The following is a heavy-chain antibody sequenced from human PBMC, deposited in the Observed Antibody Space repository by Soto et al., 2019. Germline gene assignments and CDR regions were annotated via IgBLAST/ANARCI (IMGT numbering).Heavy chain of an antibody. CDR1: GGSISSSSYY. V-gene: IGHV4-39*01. CDR3: ARHHSTYYDFWSGSFPGLTFDP. J-gene: IGHJ5*02. Sequence: SETLCLTCTVSGGSISSSSYYWGWIRQPPGKGLEWIGSIYYSGSTYYNPSLKSRVTISVDTSKNQFSLKLSSVTAADTAVYYCARHHSTYYDFWSGSFPGLTFDPWGQGTLVTVSS. CDR2: IYYSGST. D-gene: IGHD3-3*01.